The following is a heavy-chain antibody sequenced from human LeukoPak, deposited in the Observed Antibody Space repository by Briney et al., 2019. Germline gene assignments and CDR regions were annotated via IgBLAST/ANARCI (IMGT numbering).Heavy chain of an antibody. Sequence: PSETLSLTCTVSGGSISSGDYYWSWIRQPPGKGLEWIGYIYYSGSTYYNPSHKSRVTISVDTSKNQFSLKLSSVTAADTAVYYCARGDYYDSSGYYYWGQGTLVTVSS. D-gene: IGHD3-22*01. CDR2: IYYSGST. CDR3: ARGDYYDSSGYYY. V-gene: IGHV4-30-4*01. CDR1: GGSISSGDYY. J-gene: IGHJ4*02.